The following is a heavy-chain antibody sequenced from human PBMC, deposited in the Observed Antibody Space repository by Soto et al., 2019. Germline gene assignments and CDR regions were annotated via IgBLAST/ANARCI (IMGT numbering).Heavy chain of an antibody. CDR2: INAGSGYT. CDR1: GYTFTSHA. D-gene: IGHD3-10*01. Sequence: QVQVVQSGAEVKKPGASVTVSCKASGYTFTSHAIHWVRQAPGQRLEWMGWINAGSGYTKCSQKFQGRVTITRDTSASTAYMELSSLRSEDTAVYYCARDRYYGSGTDNFFDYWGQGTLVTVSS. J-gene: IGHJ4*02. V-gene: IGHV1-3*01. CDR3: ARDRYYGSGTDNFFDY.